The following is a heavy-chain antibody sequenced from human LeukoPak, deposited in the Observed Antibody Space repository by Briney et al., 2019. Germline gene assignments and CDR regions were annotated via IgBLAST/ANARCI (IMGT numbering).Heavy chain of an antibody. J-gene: IGHJ6*03. CDR2: INHSGST. CDR3: ARAAGGDRVYYGSGRRYYSYYMDV. Sequence: SETLSLTCAVYGGSFSGYYWSWIRQPPGKGLEWIGEINHSGSTNYNPSLKSRVTISVDTSKNQFSLEVMSVTAADTAVYYCARAAGGDRVYYGSGRRYYSYYMDVWGKGTTVTVSS. CDR1: GGSFSGYY. V-gene: IGHV4-34*01. D-gene: IGHD3-10*01.